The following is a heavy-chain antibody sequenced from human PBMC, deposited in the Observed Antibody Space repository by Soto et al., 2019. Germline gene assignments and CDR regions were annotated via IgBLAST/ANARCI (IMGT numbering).Heavy chain of an antibody. CDR1: GHPFLDFY. Sequence: QVQLVQSGAEVRKPGASVRVSCSPSGHPFLDFYVHWVRQAPGKGLEWLGWINPNTGATNYAQKFEGRVTVTREMSINTAYMELTRLTSDDTAVYYCARIPYYYDTGRTDYFWGPGTLVTVSS. J-gene: IGHJ4*02. CDR3: ARIPYYYDTGRTDYF. V-gene: IGHV1-2*02. CDR2: INPNTGAT. D-gene: IGHD3-22*01.